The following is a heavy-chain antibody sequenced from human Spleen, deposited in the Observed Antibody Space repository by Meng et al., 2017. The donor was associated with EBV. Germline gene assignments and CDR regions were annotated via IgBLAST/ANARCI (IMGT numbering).Heavy chain of an antibody. CDR3: AKLGGGRRGF. CDR1: GYIFTDYA. J-gene: IGHJ4*02. Sequence: QVSRVQSGAEVKKPGASVNVSCKASGYIFTDYAMHWVRQAPGERLESMGWINAGDGSTKYSQRFQGRVTFTRDTSASTAYMELSSLKSEDTAVYYCAKLGGGRRGFWGQGTLVTVSS. D-gene: IGHD2-15*01. CDR2: INAGDGST. V-gene: IGHV1-3*01.